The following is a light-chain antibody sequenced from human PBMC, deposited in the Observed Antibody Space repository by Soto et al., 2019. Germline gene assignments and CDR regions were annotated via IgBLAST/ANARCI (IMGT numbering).Light chain of an antibody. CDR2: DNN. CDR1: SSNIGKNY. CDR3: GTWDSSLSAGCV. V-gene: IGLV1-51*01. J-gene: IGLJ3*02. Sequence: QSVLTQPPSVSAAPGQTVTISCSGSSSNIGKNYVSWYQQLPGTAPKLLIYDNNKRPSGIPDRFSGSKSGTSATLGITGLQTGDEADYYCGTWDSSLSAGCVFGGGTKVTVL.